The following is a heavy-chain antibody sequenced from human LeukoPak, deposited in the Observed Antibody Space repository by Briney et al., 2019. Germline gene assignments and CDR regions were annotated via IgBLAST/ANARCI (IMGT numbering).Heavy chain of an antibody. Sequence: SETLSLTCAVYGGSFSGHYWSWIRQPPGKGLEWIGYIYYSGGTNYNPSLKSRVTMSVDTSKNQFSLKLSSVTAADTAVYYCARSSDYEIYFDYWGQGTLVAVSS. J-gene: IGHJ4*02. CDR1: GGSFSGHY. D-gene: IGHD3-16*01. CDR3: ARSSDYEIYFDY. V-gene: IGHV4-59*11. CDR2: IYYSGGT.